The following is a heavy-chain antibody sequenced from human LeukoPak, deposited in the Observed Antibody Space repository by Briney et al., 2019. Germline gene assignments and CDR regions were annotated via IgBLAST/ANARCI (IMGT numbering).Heavy chain of an antibody. V-gene: IGHV3-30-3*01. J-gene: IGHJ4*02. CDR3: ARAYSTAAAGTGQFDY. Sequence: GRSLRLSCAASGFTFSSYAMHWVRQAPGKGLEWVAVISYDGSNKYYADSVKGRFTISRDNCKNTLYLQMNSLRAEDTAVYYCARAYSTAAAGTGQFDYWGQGTLVTVSS. D-gene: IGHD6-13*01. CDR1: GFTFSSYA. CDR2: ISYDGSNK.